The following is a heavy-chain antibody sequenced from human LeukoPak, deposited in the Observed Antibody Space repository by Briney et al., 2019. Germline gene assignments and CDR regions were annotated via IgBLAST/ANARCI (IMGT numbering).Heavy chain of an antibody. Sequence: GGSLRLSCAASGFSFSNFYMSWIRQAPGKGLEWVSYISSSSAYTNSADSVRGRFTISRDNAKNSLYLQMNSLRVEDTAVYYCARESDSSGYYDYWGQGTLVTVSS. V-gene: IGHV3-11*06. CDR2: ISSSSAYT. CDR3: ARESDSSGYYDY. D-gene: IGHD3-22*01. CDR1: GFSFSNFY. J-gene: IGHJ4*02.